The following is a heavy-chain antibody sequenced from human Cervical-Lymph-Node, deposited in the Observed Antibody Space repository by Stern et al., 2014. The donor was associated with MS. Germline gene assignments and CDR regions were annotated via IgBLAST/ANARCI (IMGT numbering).Heavy chain of an antibody. D-gene: IGHD3-22*01. CDR2: TDPRDSYV. CDR1: GYSFSNYW. V-gene: IGHV5-10-1*03. CDR3: ARRGYYQDRSGLYHYGMDV. J-gene: IGHJ6*02. Sequence: EVQLVQSGAEVRKPGESLRISCKGSGYSFSNYWISWVRQVPGKGLEGMGRTDPRDSYVNYRPSFEGHVNISVDKAISTAYLQWTSLQAADTAMYYCARRGYYQDRSGLYHYGMDVWGQGTTVTVSS.